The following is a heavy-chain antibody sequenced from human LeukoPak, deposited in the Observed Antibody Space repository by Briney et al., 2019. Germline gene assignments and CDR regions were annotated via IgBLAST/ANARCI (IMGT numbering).Heavy chain of an antibody. J-gene: IGHJ4*02. D-gene: IGHD3-10*01. Sequence: GGSLRLSCTASGFTLGDYAMSWVRQAPGKGLEWVSYISSSSSYTNYADSVKGRFTISRDNAKNSLYLQMNSLRAEDTAVYYCARAQGFGELFAYWGQGTLVTVSS. CDR3: ARAQGFGELFAY. CDR1: GFTLGDYA. V-gene: IGHV3-11*06. CDR2: ISSSSSYT.